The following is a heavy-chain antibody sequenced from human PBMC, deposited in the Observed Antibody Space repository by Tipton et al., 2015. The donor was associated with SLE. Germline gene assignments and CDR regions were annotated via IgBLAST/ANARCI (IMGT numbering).Heavy chain of an antibody. V-gene: IGHV3-64*01. J-gene: IGHJ4*02. CDR1: GFTLSYYD. CDR3: ARGPFDGPTDY. Sequence: GSLRLSCAASGFTLSYYDMHWVRQAPGKGLEYVSAISSNGGSTYYAKSVKGRFTISRDNSKNTLYLQMGSLRAEDMAVYYCARGPFDGPTDYWGQGTLVIVSS. D-gene: IGHD3-9*01. CDR2: ISSNGGST.